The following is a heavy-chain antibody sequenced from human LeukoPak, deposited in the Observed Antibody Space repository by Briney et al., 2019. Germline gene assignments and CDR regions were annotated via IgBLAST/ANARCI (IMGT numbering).Heavy chain of an antibody. CDR2: IHDSGST. CDR3: ARVFSSSWYSADY. CDR1: GDSISSGGYS. V-gene: IGHV4-30-4*07. D-gene: IGHD6-13*01. J-gene: IGHJ4*02. Sequence: SETLSLTCAVSGDSISSGGYSWSWIRQTPGKGLEWIAYIHDSGSTYNNPSLKTRLSISIDTSKNQFSLKLNSVTAADTAVYYCARVFSSSWYSADYWGQGTLVTVSS.